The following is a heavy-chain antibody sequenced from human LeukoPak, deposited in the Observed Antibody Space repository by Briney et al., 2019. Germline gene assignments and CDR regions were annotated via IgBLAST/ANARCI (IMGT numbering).Heavy chain of an antibody. Sequence: GGSLRLSCAASGFTFSSYWVSWVRQAPGKGLEWVANTKQDGSEKYYVDSVKGRFTISRDNAKSSLYLQMDSLRAEDTAVYYCARAIGKSEGYWGQGTLVTVSS. V-gene: IGHV3-7*01. CDR1: GFTFSSYW. J-gene: IGHJ4*02. CDR3: ARAIGKSEGY. CDR2: TKQDGSEK. D-gene: IGHD4-23*01.